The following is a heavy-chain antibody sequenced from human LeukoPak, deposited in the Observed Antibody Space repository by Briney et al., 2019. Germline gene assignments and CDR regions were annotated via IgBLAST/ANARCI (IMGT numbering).Heavy chain of an antibody. V-gene: IGHV3-23*01. CDR3: GFGWPIDY. Sequence: PGGSLRLSCAASGFTFSSFAQTWVRQAPGKGLEWVSAISGGGGSTYYADSVKGRFTISRDNSKNTLYLQMNSLRAEDTAVYYCGFGWPIDYWGQGTLVTVSS. D-gene: IGHD6-19*01. CDR1: GFTFSSFA. J-gene: IGHJ4*02. CDR2: ISGGGGST.